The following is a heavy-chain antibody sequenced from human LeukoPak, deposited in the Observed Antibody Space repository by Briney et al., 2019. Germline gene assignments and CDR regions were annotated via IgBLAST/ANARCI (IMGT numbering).Heavy chain of an antibody. CDR3: TRVYGSGYDFRGAFDI. Sequence: SETLSLTCTVSGGSISTYYWTWIRQPPGKGLEWIGYIYYSGSTNYNPSLKSRVTISVDTSKNQFSLKLSSVTAADTAVYYCTRVYGSGYDFRGAFDIWGQGTMVTVSS. CDR2: IYYSGST. J-gene: IGHJ3*02. D-gene: IGHD5-12*01. CDR1: GGSISTYY. V-gene: IGHV4-59*01.